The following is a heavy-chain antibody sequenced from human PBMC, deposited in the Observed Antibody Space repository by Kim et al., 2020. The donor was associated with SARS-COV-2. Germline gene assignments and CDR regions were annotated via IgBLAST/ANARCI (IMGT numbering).Heavy chain of an antibody. V-gene: IGHV4-34*01. J-gene: IGHJ4*02. CDR3: AREYSSSPSIDY. Sequence: NYNPSLKSRVTISVDTSKNQFSLKLSSVTAADTAVYYCAREYSSSPSIDYWGQGTLVTVSS. D-gene: IGHD6-6*01.